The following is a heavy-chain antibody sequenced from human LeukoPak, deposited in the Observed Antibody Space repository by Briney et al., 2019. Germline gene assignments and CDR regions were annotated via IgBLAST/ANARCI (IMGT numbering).Heavy chain of an antibody. Sequence: GGSLRLSCAVSAFTFSSYEMNWVRQAPGKGLEWVSYISSSGRTLYYADSVKGRFTISRDNAKNSLYLQMNSLRAEDTAVYYCARDFSNGWATASWGQGTLVTVSS. J-gene: IGHJ4*02. V-gene: IGHV3-48*03. D-gene: IGHD5-12*01. CDR1: AFTFSSYE. CDR2: ISSSGRTL. CDR3: ARDFSNGWATAS.